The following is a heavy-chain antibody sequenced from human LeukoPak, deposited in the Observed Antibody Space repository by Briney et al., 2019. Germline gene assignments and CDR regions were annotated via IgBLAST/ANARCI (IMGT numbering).Heavy chain of an antibody. D-gene: IGHD3-10*01. CDR3: ARRYYYGSGSYYYYGMDV. CDR2: MNPNSGNT. J-gene: IGHJ6*02. Sequence: GASVKVSCKASGYTFTSYDINWVRQATGQALEWMGWMNPNSGNTGYAQKFQGRVTMTRNTSISTAYMELSSLRSEDTAVYYCARRYYYGSGSYYYYGMDVWGQGTTVTVSS. CDR1: GYTFTSYD. V-gene: IGHV1-8*01.